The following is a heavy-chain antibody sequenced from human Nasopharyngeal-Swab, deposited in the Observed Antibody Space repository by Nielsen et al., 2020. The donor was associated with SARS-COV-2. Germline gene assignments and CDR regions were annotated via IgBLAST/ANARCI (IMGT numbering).Heavy chain of an antibody. CDR2: INPHSGVT. CDR1: GYTFTGYY. J-gene: IGHJ4*02. CDR3: ARGGPNLETLTGYYPFDY. D-gene: IGHD3-9*01. V-gene: IGHV1-2*02. Sequence: ASVKVSCKPSGYTFTGYYIHWVRQAPGQGLEWMGWINPHSGVTDGTEKFQGRVTMTRDTSISTAYMELRSLRSDDTAVYYCARGGPNLETLTGYYPFDYWGQGTLVTVSS.